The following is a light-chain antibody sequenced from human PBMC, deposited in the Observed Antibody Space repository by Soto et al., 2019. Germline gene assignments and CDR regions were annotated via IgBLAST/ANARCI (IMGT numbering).Light chain of an antibody. CDR3: QQYYEWPPGT. Sequence: EIVMTHSPGTLSVSPGERATLSCGASQSVISNLAWYQQRPGQAPRLLIYSASTRATGIPARFSGSGSGTEFTVAVSSLQSGDVAVYYCQQYYEWPPGTVGQGTQVDI. J-gene: IGKJ1*01. CDR2: SAS. CDR1: QSVISN. V-gene: IGKV3-15*01.